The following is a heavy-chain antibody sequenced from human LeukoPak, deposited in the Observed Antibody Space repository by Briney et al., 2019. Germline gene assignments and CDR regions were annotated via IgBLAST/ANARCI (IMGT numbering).Heavy chain of an antibody. J-gene: IGHJ5*02. Sequence: ASQTLSLTCTVSGDSISSGDYYWSWIRQPAGKGLEWIGRISSSGSTNYNPSLKSRVTISVDTSKNQFSLKLSSVTAADTAVYFCARDWAVAGTGYNWFDPWGQGTLVTVSS. V-gene: IGHV4-61*02. D-gene: IGHD6-19*01. CDR1: GDSISSGDYY. CDR2: ISSSGST. CDR3: ARDWAVAGTGYNWFDP.